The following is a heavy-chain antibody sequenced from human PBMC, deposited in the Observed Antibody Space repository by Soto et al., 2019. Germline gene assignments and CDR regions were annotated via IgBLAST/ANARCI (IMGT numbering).Heavy chain of an antibody. V-gene: IGHV4-59*01. J-gene: IGHJ2*01. Sequence: QVQLQESGPGLVKPSETLSLICAVSGDSIGTYYWSWIRQPPGKGLEWIGYINYSGFTNYNPSLKGRVTISVGTSNNHFSLNRTSVTAADTAVYFGARPLYGWYLDLWGRGTLVTVSS. CDR1: GDSIGTYY. CDR2: INYSGFT. CDR3: ARPLYGWYLDL. D-gene: IGHD4-17*01.